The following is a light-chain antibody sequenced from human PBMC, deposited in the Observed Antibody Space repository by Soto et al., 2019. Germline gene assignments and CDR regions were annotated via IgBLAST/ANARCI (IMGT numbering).Light chain of an antibody. CDR2: GAS. J-gene: IGKJ4*02. CDR3: QQFHNWPST. Sequence: EIGIAKSPATLSVSPGNVANLSCMSRQSVRSKLAWYQQKPGQAPTLLIYGASSRATGIPDRFSGSGSGTEFTLTITSLQSEDVAVYYCQQFHNWPSTFGDGTKVDIK. CDR1: QSVRSK. V-gene: IGKV3D-15*01.